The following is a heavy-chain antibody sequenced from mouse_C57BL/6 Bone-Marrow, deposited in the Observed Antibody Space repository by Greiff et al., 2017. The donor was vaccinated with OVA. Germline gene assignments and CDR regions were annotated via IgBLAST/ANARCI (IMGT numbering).Heavy chain of an antibody. D-gene: IGHD1-1*01. CDR3: TYYGSSPYYFDY. CDR1: GYTFTSYW. J-gene: IGHJ2*01. CDR2: IYPGNSDT. V-gene: IGHV1-5*01. Sequence: DVKLQESGTVLARPGASVKMSCKTSGYTFTSYWMHWVKQRPGQGLEWIGAIYPGNSDTSYNQKFKGKAKLTAVTSASTAYMELSSLTNEDSAVYYCTYYGSSPYYFDYWGQGTTLTVSS.